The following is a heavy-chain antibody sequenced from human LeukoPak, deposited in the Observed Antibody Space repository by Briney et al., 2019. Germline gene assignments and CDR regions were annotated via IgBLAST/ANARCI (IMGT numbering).Heavy chain of an antibody. V-gene: IGHV4-59*01. CDR1: GGSISSYY. Sequence: PSETLSLTCTVSGGSISSYYWSWIRQPPGKGLEWIGCIYYSGSTNYNPSLKSRVTISVDTSKNQFSLKLSSVTAADTAVYYCARGGVVVTASPGSYYFDYWGQGTLVTVSS. CDR3: ARGGVVVTASPGSYYFDY. J-gene: IGHJ4*02. CDR2: IYYSGST. D-gene: IGHD2-21*02.